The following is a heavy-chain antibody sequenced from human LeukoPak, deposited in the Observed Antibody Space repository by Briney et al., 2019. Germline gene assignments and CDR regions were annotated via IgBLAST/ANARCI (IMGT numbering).Heavy chain of an antibody. J-gene: IGHJ4*02. CDR3: ARGYYYDSSGLLLGY. Sequence: GGSLRLSCAASGFTFGSYSMNWVRQAPGKGLEWVSSISSSSSYIYYADSVKGRFTISRDNAKNSLYLQMNSLRAEDKAVYYCARGYYYDSSGLLLGYWGQGTLVTVSS. CDR2: ISSSSSYI. CDR1: GFTFGSYS. V-gene: IGHV3-21*01. D-gene: IGHD3-22*01.